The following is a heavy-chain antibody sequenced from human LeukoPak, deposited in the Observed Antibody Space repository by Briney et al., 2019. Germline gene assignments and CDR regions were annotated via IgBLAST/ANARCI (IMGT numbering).Heavy chain of an antibody. CDR1: GGSISSSSYY. CDR2: IYYSGST. Sequence: SETLSLTFTVSGGSISSSSYYWGWIRQPPGKGLEWIGSIYYSGSTYYNPSPKSRLTISVDTSKNQFSLKLNSVTAADTAVYYCARDSRMPGGSNHYFDYRGQGTLVTVSS. D-gene: IGHD5-24*01. CDR3: ARDSRMPGGSNHYFDY. J-gene: IGHJ4*02. V-gene: IGHV4-39*07.